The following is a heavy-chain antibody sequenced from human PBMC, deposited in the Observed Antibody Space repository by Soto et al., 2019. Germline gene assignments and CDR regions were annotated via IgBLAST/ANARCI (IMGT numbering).Heavy chain of an antibody. CDR2: ISGSGGST. CDR1: GVTFSSYA. D-gene: IGHD2-8*01. V-gene: IGHV3-23*01. J-gene: IGHJ4*02. CDR3: AKDSSVSQTWYFDY. Sequence: GGSLRLSCAASGVTFSSYAMSWVRQAPGKGLEWVSAISGSGGSTYYADSVKGRFTISRDNSKNTLYLQMNSLRAEDTAVYYCAKDSSVSQTWYFDYWGQGTLVTVYS.